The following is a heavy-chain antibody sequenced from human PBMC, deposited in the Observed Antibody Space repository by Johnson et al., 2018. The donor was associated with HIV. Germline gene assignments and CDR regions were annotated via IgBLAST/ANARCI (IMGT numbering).Heavy chain of an antibody. J-gene: IGHJ3*02. D-gene: IGHD6-13*01. CDR2: INSDGSRP. V-gene: IGHV3-74*02. CDR1: GFTFSSYW. CDR3: ARVGQQGSAFDI. Sequence: VQLVESGGGLVQPGGSLRLSCAASGFTFSSYWMHWVRQAPGKGLVWVSRINSDGSRPTYADSVTGRFTISSDKAKNTLHLQLNSLRAEDTAVYYCARVGQQGSAFDIWGQGTMVTVSS.